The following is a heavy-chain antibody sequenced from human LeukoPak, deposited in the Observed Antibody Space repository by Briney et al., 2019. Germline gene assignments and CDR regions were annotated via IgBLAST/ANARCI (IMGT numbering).Heavy chain of an antibody. J-gene: IGHJ3*02. CDR2: IYYSGST. CDR3: ARVWKAVAGVNAFDI. CDR1: GGSISSSSYY. Sequence: SETLSLTCTVSGGSISSSSYYWGWIRQPPGKGLEWIGSIYYSGSTYYNPSLKSRVTISVDTSKNQFSLKLSSVTAADTAVYYCARVWKAVAGVNAFDIWGQGTMVTVSS. V-gene: IGHV4-39*07. D-gene: IGHD6-19*01.